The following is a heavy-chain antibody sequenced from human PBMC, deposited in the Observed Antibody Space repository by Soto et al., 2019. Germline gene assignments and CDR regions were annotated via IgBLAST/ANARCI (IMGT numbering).Heavy chain of an antibody. CDR1: GGSISSGGYY. CDR2: IYYSGST. D-gene: IGHD3-16*01. V-gene: IGHV4-31*03. CDR3: ARLGARPLHP. Sequence: PSETLSLTCTVSGGSISSGGYYWSWIRQHPGKGLEWIGYIYYSGSTYYNPSLKSRVTISVDKSKNQFSLKLSSVTAADTAVYYCARLGARPLHPWGQGTLVTVSS. J-gene: IGHJ5*02.